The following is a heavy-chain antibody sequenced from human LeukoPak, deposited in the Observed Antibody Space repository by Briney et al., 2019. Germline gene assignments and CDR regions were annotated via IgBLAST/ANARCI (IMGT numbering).Heavy chain of an antibody. Sequence: SETLSLTCTVSGGSISNWYWSWFRQPAGKGLEWIGRIYSSGSTIYNPSLKSRVTMSVDTSTDQISLRLTSVTAADTAMYYCARKLASSTLKAGAFDIWGQGTMVTVSS. V-gene: IGHV4-4*07. CDR3: ARKLASSTLKAGAFDI. CDR2: IYSSGST. CDR1: GGSISNWY. J-gene: IGHJ3*02. D-gene: IGHD2-2*01.